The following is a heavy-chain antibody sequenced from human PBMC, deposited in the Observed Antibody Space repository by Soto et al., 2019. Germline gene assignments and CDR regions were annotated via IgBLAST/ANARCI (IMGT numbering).Heavy chain of an antibody. V-gene: IGHV3-23*01. CDR3: AKDGEWLRTSMLDY. J-gene: IGHJ4*02. Sequence: EVQLLESGGGLVQPGGSLRLSCAASGFTFSSYAMSWVRQAPGKGLEWVSAISGSGGSTYYADSVKGLFTISRDNTKNTLYLQMNSLRAEDTAVYYCAKDGEWLRTSMLDYWGQGTLVTVSS. CDR2: ISGSGGST. CDR1: GFTFSSYA. D-gene: IGHD5-12*01.